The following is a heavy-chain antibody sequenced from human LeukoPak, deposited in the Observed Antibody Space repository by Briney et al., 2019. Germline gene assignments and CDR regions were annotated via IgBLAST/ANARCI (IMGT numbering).Heavy chain of an antibody. J-gene: IGHJ4*02. V-gene: IGHV3-21*01. CDR3: ARDRTYYDFWSGYRSSDYFDY. CDR2: ISSSSSYI. D-gene: IGHD3-3*01. CDR1: GFTFSSYS. Sequence: PGGSLRLSCAASGFTFSSYSMNWVRQAPGKGLEWVSSISSSSSYIYYADSVKGRFTISRDNAKNSLYLQMNSLRAEDTAVYYCARDRTYYDFWSGYRSSDYFDYWGQGTLVTVSS.